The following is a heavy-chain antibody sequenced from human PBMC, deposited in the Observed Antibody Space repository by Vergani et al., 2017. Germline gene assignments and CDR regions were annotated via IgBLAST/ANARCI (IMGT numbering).Heavy chain of an antibody. CDR1: GVSITGGNY. V-gene: IGHV4-38-2*01. Sequence: QVQLQESGPGLLRPSETLSLTCRVSGVSITGGNYWGWVRQSPVSGLEWLGSVFHLGTLYYNPSLRRRVTISVETSKNQFSLRLTTLTAADTAVYYCARQFWVSQGVGAFETWGRGTEVSVSS. CDR2: VFHLGTL. CDR3: ARQFWVSQGVGAFET. J-gene: IGHJ3*02. D-gene: IGHD3-3*02.